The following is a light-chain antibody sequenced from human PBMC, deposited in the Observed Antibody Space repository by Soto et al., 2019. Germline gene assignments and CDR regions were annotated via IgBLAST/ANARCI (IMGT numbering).Light chain of an antibody. CDR2: ENN. J-gene: IGLJ1*01. Sequence: QSVLAQPPSVSAAPGQKVTISCSGSSSNIGNNYVSWYQQPPGTAPKLLIYENNKRPSGIPDRFSGSKSGTSATLGITGLQTGDEADYYCGTWDSSLSARYVFGTGTKVTVL. CDR3: GTWDSSLSARYV. CDR1: SSNIGNNY. V-gene: IGLV1-51*02.